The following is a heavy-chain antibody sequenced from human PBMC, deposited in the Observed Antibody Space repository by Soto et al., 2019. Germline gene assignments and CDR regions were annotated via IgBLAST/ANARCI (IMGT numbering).Heavy chain of an antibody. J-gene: IGHJ4*02. V-gene: IGHV4-30-4*01. CDR2: IYYSGST. CDR3: ARDSIAAADSVDY. Sequence: PWETLSLTCTVSGGSISSGDYYWSWIRQPPGKGLEWIGYIYYSGSTYYNPSLKSRVTISVDTSKNQFSLKLSSVTAADTAVYYCARDSIAAADSVDYWGQGTLVTVSS. CDR1: GGSISSGDYY. D-gene: IGHD6-13*01.